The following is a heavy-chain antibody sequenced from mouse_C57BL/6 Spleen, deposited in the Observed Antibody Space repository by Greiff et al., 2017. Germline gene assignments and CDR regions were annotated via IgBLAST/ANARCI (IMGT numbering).Heavy chain of an antibody. CDR2: IYPGDGDT. V-gene: IGHV1-80*01. Sequence: QVQLKESGAELVKPGASVKISCKASGYAFSSYWMNWVKQRPGKGLEWIGQIYPGDGDTNYNGKFKGKATLTADKSSSTAYMQLSSLTSEDSAVYFCARLSNVYFDYWGQGTTLTVSS. J-gene: IGHJ2*01. D-gene: IGHD2-5*01. CDR3: ARLSNVYFDY. CDR1: GYAFSSYW.